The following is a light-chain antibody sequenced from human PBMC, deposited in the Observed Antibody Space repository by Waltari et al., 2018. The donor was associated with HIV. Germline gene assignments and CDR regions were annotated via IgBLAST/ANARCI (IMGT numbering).Light chain of an antibody. Sequence: QSALTPPASVSWSPGQPITTSSTGTSSDVGSYNLVSWYQQHPGTTPKLMIYDVSPRPSGVSNRFSCAKSGNTASLTISGLQAEDEDDYYCCSYAGRWVFGGGTKLTVL. CDR1: SSDVGSYNL. J-gene: IGLJ3*02. CDR2: DVS. CDR3: CSYAGRWV. V-gene: IGLV2-23*02.